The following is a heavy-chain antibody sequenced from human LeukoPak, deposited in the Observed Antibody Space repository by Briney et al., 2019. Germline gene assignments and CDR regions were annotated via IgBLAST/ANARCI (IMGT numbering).Heavy chain of an antibody. CDR1: GYTFTSYY. D-gene: IGHD3-9*01. J-gene: IGHJ3*02. CDR3: ARDNSIHYDILTGYYIGAFDI. V-gene: IGHV1-46*01. CDR2: INPSGGST. Sequence: ASVKVSCKASGYTFTSYYMRWVRQAPGQGLEWMGIINPSGGSTSYAQKFQGRVTMTRDMSTSTVYMELSSLRSEDTAVYYCARDNSIHYDILTGYYIGAFDIWGQGTMVTVSS.